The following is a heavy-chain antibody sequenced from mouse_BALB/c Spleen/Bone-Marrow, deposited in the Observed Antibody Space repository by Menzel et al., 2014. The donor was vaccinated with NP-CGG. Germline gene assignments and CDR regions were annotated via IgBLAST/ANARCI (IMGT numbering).Heavy chain of an antibody. CDR1: GYTFTSYW. Sequence: VQLQQSGAELVRPGASVKLSCKASGYTFTSYWINWVKQRPGQGLEWIGNIYPSDSYTNYNQKFKDKATLTVDKSSTTAYMQLNSPTSEDSAVYYCTRGGSSPYYFDYWGQGSTLTVSS. CDR3: TRGGSSPYYFDY. V-gene: IGHV1-69*02. D-gene: IGHD1-1*01. J-gene: IGHJ2*01. CDR2: IYPSDSYT.